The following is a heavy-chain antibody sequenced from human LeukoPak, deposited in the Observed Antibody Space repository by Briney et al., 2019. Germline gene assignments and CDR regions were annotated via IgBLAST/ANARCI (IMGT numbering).Heavy chain of an antibody. CDR3: AGAPTATYYYGMDV. Sequence: PGGSLRLSCAASEFTFSGLALSWVRQAPGKGLEWVSTITKSGDTFYADSVKGRFTISRDNPKNTLYLQMNSLRDEDTAVYYCAGAPTATYYYGMDVWGQGTTVTVSS. CDR2: ITKSGDT. CDR1: EFTFSGLA. V-gene: IGHV3-23*01. J-gene: IGHJ6*02. D-gene: IGHD2-21*02.